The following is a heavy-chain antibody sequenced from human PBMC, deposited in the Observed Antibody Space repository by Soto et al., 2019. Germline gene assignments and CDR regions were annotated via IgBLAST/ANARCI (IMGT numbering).Heavy chain of an antibody. CDR2: ISYDGSNK. D-gene: IGHD6-13*01. CDR1: GFTFSSYA. J-gene: IGHJ4*02. Sequence: QVQLVESGGGVVQPGRSLRLSCAASGFTFSSYAMHWVRQAPGKGLEWVAVISYDGSNKYYADSVKGRFTISRDNXKNTLYLQMNSLRAEDTAVYYCARDTVAAAGSFDYWGQGTLVTVSS. V-gene: IGHV3-30-3*01. CDR3: ARDTVAAAGSFDY.